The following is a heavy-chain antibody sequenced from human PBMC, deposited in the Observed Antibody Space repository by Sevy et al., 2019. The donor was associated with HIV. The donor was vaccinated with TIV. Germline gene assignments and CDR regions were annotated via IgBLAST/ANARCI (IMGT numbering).Heavy chain of an antibody. CDR2: IKSKTDGGTT. D-gene: IGHD6-13*01. V-gene: IGHV3-15*01. CDR3: TTYRGQQLVRGLGTFAFDI. CDR1: GFTFSNAW. Sequence: GGSLRLSCAASGFTFSNAWMSWVRQAPGKGLEWVGRIKSKTDGGTTDYAAPVKGRFTISRDDSKNTLYLQMNSLKTEDTAGYYCTTYRGQQLVRGLGTFAFDIWGQGTMVTVSS. J-gene: IGHJ3*02.